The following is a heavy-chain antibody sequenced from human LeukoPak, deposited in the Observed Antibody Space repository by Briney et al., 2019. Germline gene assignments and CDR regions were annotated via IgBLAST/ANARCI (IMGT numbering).Heavy chain of an antibody. CDR1: GFTFSSYA. D-gene: IGHD1-26*01. Sequence: GGSLLLSCAASGFTFSSYAMHWVRQAPGKGLEWVAVISYDGSNKYYADSVKGRFTISRDNSKNTLYLQMNSLRAEDTAVYYCARAPSKWELLVAFDIWGQGTMVTVSS. V-gene: IGHV3-30*04. CDR3: ARAPSKWELLVAFDI. CDR2: ISYDGSNK. J-gene: IGHJ3*02.